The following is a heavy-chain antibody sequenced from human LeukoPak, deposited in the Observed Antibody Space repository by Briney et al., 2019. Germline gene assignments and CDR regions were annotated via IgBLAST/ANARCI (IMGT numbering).Heavy chain of an antibody. CDR2: INRDGSDK. CDR3: ARVGTWELQRVFDY. Sequence: GGSLRLSCAVSGFIFNDYWMTWVRQVPGRGLEWVANINRDGSDKNYVDSVKGRFTMSRDSAKRSVYLEMSSLRVEDTAVYYCARVGTWELQRVFDYWAREPRSPSPQ. D-gene: IGHD1-26*01. CDR1: GFIFNDYW. V-gene: IGHV3-7*01. J-gene: IGHJ4*02.